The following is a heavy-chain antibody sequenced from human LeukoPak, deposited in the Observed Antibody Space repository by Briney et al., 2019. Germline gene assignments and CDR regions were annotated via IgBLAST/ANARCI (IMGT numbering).Heavy chain of an antibody. Sequence: GGSLRLSCAASGFTFSSYGMHWVRQAPGKGLEWVAVIWYDGSNKYYADSAKGRFTISRDNSKNTLYLQMNSLRAEDTAVYYCARPYYYDSSGYYYFDYWGQGTLVTVSS. CDR2: IWYDGSNK. CDR3: ARPYYYDSSGYYYFDY. CDR1: GFTFSSYG. D-gene: IGHD3-22*01. J-gene: IGHJ4*02. V-gene: IGHV3-33*01.